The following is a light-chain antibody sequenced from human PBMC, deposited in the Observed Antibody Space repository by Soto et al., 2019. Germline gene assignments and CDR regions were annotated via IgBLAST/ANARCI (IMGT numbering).Light chain of an antibody. V-gene: IGLV2-23*01. CDR3: CSYAGSGTWV. CDR1: SSDIGSYNL. CDR2: EGS. J-gene: IGLJ3*02. Sequence: QSVLTQPASVSGSPGQSITISCTGTSSDIGSYNLVSWYQQHPGKAPKLMIYEGSARPSGVSHRFSGSKSGNTASLTISGLQAEDETDYYCCSYAGSGTWVFGGGTQLTVL.